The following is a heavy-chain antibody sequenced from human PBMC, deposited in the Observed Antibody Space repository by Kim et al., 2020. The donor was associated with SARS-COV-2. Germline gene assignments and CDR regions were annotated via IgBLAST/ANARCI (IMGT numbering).Heavy chain of an antibody. V-gene: IGHV4-39*01. CDR3: ARQSFRRDSSDF. J-gene: IGHJ4*02. Sequence: PTYNPSLRSRVTMSVDRSKNQFSLNLRSMTAADTAVYYCARQSFRRDSSDFWGQGTQVTVSS. CDR2: P. D-gene: IGHD3-3*02.